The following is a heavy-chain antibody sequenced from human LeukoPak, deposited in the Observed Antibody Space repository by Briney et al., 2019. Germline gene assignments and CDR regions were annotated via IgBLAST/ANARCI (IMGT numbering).Heavy chain of an antibody. CDR1: GGSISSYY. D-gene: IGHD5-24*01. V-gene: IGHV4-59*01. J-gene: IGHJ4*02. CDR2: IYYSGST. CDR3: ARGGLEMATILLY. Sequence: SETLSLTCTVSGGSISSYYWSWIRQPPGKGLEWIGYIYYSGSTNYNPSLKSRVTISVDTSKNQFSLTLSSVTAADTAVYYCARGGLEMATILLYWGQGTLVTVSS.